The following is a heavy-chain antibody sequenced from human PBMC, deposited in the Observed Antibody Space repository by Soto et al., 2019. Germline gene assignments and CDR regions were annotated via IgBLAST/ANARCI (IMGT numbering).Heavy chain of an antibody. CDR2: IYYSGST. CDR3: ARHLIWDYGASDEN. J-gene: IGHJ4*02. V-gene: IGHV4-31*03. CDR1: GGSISSVGYY. Sequence: QVQLQESGPGLVKPSQTLSLTCTVSGGSISSVGYYWSWIRQHPGKGLEWIGYIYYSGSTYYNPSLKSRVTISVDTSKNQFSLKLSSVTAADTAVYYCARHLIWDYGASDENWGQGTLVTVS. D-gene: IGHD3-10*01.